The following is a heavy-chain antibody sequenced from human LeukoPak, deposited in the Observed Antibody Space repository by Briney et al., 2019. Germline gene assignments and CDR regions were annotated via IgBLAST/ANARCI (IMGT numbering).Heavy chain of an antibody. CDR1: GFTCSDYE. CDR2: ISTSGSTK. Sequence: GGSLRLSCAATGFTCSDYEMNWARQSPGRGLEWVSYISTSGSTKYYADSVKGRFTISRDNAKNSLILQMNSLRGEDTAVYYCARALGTSTGDYWGQGTLVTVSS. J-gene: IGHJ4*02. V-gene: IGHV3-48*03. CDR3: ARALGTSTGDY. D-gene: IGHD7-27*01.